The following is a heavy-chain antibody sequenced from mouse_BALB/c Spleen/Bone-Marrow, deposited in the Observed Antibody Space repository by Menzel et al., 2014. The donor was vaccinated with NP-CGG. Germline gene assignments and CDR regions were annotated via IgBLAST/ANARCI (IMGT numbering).Heavy chain of an antibody. CDR2: VNPYNGGT. CDR1: GYTFTDYY. Sequence: EVQLRQSGPELVKPGASVKMSCKASGYTFTDYYMDWVKKSHGECFEWIGRVNPYNGGTSYNQKFKGKATLTVDKSSSTAYMELNSLTSEDSAVYYCARGNYYGNWFAYWGQGTLVTVSA. V-gene: IGHV1-19*01. D-gene: IGHD2-1*01. CDR3: ARGNYYGNWFAY. J-gene: IGHJ3*01.